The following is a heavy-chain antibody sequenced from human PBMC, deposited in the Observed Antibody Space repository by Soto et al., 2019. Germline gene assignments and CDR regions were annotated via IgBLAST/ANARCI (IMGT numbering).Heavy chain of an antibody. Sequence: GGSLRLSCAASGFTFSSYAMSWVRQAPGKGLEWVSAVSGSAANTFYADSVKGRFTISRDNSKNTLYLQMSGLRAEDTAVYFCAKVPYDILTGHYKYWGQGTLVTVSS. CDR2: VSGSAANT. J-gene: IGHJ4*02. CDR1: GFTFSSYA. CDR3: AKVPYDILTGHYKY. D-gene: IGHD3-9*01. V-gene: IGHV3-23*01.